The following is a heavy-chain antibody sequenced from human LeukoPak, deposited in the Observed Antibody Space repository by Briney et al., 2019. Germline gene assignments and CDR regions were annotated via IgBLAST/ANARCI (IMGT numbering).Heavy chain of an antibody. CDR3: ATYSGPDKLDAFDI. CDR1: GFTFSSHW. Sequence: PGGSLRLSCAASGFTFSSHWMSWVRQAPGKGLEWVANIKKDGGEIFYVDSVKGRFTISRDNAKTSLYLQMNSLRAEDTAVYYCATYSGPDKLDAFDIWGQGTMVTVSS. CDR2: IKKDGGEI. D-gene: IGHD5-12*01. J-gene: IGHJ3*02. V-gene: IGHV3-7*01.